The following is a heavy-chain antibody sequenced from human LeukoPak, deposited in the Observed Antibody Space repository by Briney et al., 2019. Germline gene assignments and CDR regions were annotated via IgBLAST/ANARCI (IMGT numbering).Heavy chain of an antibody. CDR3: ARRGDFWSGYYIHYYYGMDV. Sequence: GASVKVSCKASGYTFTSYDINWVRQATGQGLEWMGWMNPNSGNTGYAQKFQGRVTMTRNTSISTAYMELSSLRPEDTAVYYCARRGDFWSGYYIHYYYGMDVWGQGTTVTVSS. D-gene: IGHD3-3*01. J-gene: IGHJ6*02. CDR2: MNPNSGNT. V-gene: IGHV1-8*01. CDR1: GYTFTSYD.